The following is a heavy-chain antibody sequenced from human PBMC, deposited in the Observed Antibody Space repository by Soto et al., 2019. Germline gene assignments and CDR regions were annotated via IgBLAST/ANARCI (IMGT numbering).Heavy chain of an antibody. Sequence: GASVKVSCKVSGYTLTELSMHWVRQAPGKGLEWMGGFDPEDGETIYAQKFQGRVTMTEDTSTDTAYMELSSLRSEDTAVYYCATVIKRRIYADLDYWGQGTLVTVSS. J-gene: IGHJ4*02. CDR1: GYTLTELS. CDR3: ATVIKRRIYADLDY. D-gene: IGHD2-2*01. V-gene: IGHV1-24*01. CDR2: FDPEDGET.